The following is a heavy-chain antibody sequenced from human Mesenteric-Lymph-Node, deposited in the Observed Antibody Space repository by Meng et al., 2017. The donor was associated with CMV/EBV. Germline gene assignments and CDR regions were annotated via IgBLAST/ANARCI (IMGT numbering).Heavy chain of an antibody. CDR1: GYTFIDYY. CDR3: AKREASTVFGVAFDY. Sequence: ASVKVSCKASGYTFIDYYIHWVRQAPGQGLEWMGIINPSGGSTDYAQKFQGRVIMTRDTSTSTVYMELSSLRVEDTAIYYCAKREASTVFGVAFDYWGQGTLVTVSS. J-gene: IGHJ4*02. V-gene: IGHV1-46*01. D-gene: IGHD3-3*01. CDR2: INPSGGST.